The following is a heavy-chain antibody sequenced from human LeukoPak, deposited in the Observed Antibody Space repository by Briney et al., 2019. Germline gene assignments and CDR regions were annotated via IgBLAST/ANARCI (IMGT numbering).Heavy chain of an antibody. CDR3: ARLYGSGSYYNY. CDR1: GYSITNGYY. J-gene: IGHJ4*02. Sequence: NPSETLSLTCSVSGYSITNGYYWGWIRQPPGQGLEWVGEINHSGSTNYNPSLKSRVTISVDTSKNQFSLKLSSVTAADTAVYYCARLYGSGSYYNYWGQGTLVTVSS. CDR2: INHSGST. V-gene: IGHV4-34*01. D-gene: IGHD3-10*01.